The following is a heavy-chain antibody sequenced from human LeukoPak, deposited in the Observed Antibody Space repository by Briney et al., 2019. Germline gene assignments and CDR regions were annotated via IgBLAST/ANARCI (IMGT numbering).Heavy chain of an antibody. CDR1: GFTFSDYY. CDR3: ARGAITGTEFSYYYYYMDV. CDR2: ISSSGSTI. J-gene: IGHJ6*03. Sequence: GGSLRLSCAASGFTFSDYYMSWIRQAPGKGLEWVSYISSSGSTIYYADSVKGRFTISRDNAKNSLYLQMNSLRAEDTAVYYCARGAITGTEFSYYYYYMDVWGKGTTVTVSS. D-gene: IGHD1-20*01. V-gene: IGHV3-11*01.